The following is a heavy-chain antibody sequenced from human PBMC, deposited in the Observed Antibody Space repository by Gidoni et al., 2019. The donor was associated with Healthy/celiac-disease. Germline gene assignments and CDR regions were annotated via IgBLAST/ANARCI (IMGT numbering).Heavy chain of an antibody. D-gene: IGHD3-16*02. CDR2: IITIFGTA. CDR3: ARGDYVWGSYRHYYFDY. J-gene: IGHJ4*02. CDR1: GGTFSSYA. Sequence: QVQLVQSGAEVKKPGSSVKVSCKASGGTFSSYAISWVRQAPGQGLEWMGGIITIFGTANYAQKFQGRVTITADKSTSTAYTELSSLRSEDTAVYYCARGDYVWGSYRHYYFDYWGQGTLVTVSS. V-gene: IGHV1-69*06.